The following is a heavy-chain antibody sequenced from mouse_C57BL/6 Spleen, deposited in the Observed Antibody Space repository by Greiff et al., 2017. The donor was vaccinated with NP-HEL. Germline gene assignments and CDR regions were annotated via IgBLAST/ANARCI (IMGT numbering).Heavy chain of an antibody. CDR3: ASAELQDY. CDR1: GYTFTSYT. CDR2: INPSSGYT. J-gene: IGHJ2*01. Sequence: VQLQQSGAELARPGASVKMSCKASGYTFTSYTMHWVKQRPGQGLEWIGYINPSSGYTKYNQKFKDKATLTADKSSSTAYMQLSSLTSKDSAGYYDASAELQDYWGQGTTLTVSS. V-gene: IGHV1-4*01. D-gene: IGHD1-1*01.